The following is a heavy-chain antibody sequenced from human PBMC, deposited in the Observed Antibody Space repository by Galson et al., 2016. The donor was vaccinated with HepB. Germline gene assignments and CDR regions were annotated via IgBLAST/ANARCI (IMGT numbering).Heavy chain of an antibody. D-gene: IGHD2/OR15-2a*01. Sequence: SLRLSCAVSGFTFSRYTMSWVRRAPGKGLEWVSSISSTSKYQSYADSVRGRFIISRDTAKTSLDLQMNSLRAEDSAIYYCARVSFFRAFDIWGQGTMVTVSS. CDR2: ISSTSKYQ. J-gene: IGHJ3*02. V-gene: IGHV3-21*01. CDR3: ARVSFFRAFDI. CDR1: GFTFSRYT.